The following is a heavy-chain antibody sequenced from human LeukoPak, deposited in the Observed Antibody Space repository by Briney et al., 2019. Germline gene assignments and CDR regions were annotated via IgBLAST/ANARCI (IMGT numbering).Heavy chain of an antibody. CDR1: GFTFSSYW. Sequence: GGSLRLSCAASGFTFSSYWMSWVRQAPGKGLEWVAHIKQDGSEKYYVDSVKGRFTISRDNAKNSLYLQMNSLRAEDTAVYYCARKDIVVVVAATEEIYYFDYWGQGTLVTVSS. D-gene: IGHD2-15*01. V-gene: IGHV3-7*01. J-gene: IGHJ4*02. CDR3: ARKDIVVVVAATEEIYYFDY. CDR2: IKQDGSEK.